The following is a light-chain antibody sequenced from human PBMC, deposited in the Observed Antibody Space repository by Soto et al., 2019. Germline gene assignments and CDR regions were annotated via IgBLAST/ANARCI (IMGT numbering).Light chain of an antibody. Sequence: VMTQSPTTLSVSPGETATLSCRASHSFGSNLAWYQQNPGQAPRLLIYVASTRSTGIPARFSGSGSGTDFTLTISSLEPEDFAVYYCQQYNSWPRTFGQGTKVDIK. J-gene: IGKJ1*01. CDR3: QQYNSWPRT. CDR1: HSFGSN. CDR2: VAS. V-gene: IGKV3-15*01.